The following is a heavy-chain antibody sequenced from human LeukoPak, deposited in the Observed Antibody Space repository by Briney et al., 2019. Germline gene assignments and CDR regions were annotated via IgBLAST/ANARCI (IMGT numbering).Heavy chain of an antibody. CDR2: IYYRGAT. J-gene: IGHJ4*02. V-gene: IGHV4-59*08. D-gene: IGHD2-21*02. Sequence: PSETLSLTCTVPGGSLIGYYWSWIRQPPGKGLEWIGYIYYRGATYYNPSPNSRVTISVDTSKNQFSLRLSSVTATDTAVYYCARHDDVPVIRRGFDYWGQGTLVSVSS. CDR1: GGSLIGYY. CDR3: ARHDDVPVIRRGFDY.